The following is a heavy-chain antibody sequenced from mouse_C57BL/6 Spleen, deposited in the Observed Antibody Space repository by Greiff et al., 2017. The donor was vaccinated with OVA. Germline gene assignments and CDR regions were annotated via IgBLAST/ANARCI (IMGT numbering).Heavy chain of an antibody. CDR3: VRRDFDV. Sequence: EVKVVESGGGLVQPKGSLKLSCAASGFSFNTYAMNWVRPAPGKGLEWVARIRSKSNNYATYYADSVKDRFTISRDDSERMLYLQMNNLKTEDTAMYYCVRRDFDVWGTETTVTVSS. CDR1: GFSFNTYA. V-gene: IGHV10-1*01. J-gene: IGHJ1*03. CDR2: IRSKSNNYAT.